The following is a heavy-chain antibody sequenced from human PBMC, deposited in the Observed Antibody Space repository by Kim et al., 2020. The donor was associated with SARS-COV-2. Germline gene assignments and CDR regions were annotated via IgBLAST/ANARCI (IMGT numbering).Heavy chain of an antibody. CDR2: IYTDGGDI. V-gene: IGHV3-74*01. D-gene: IGHD5-12*01. J-gene: IGHJ3*02. CDR3: VRDRVDKDAYDI. Sequence: GGSLRLSCAASGFSISEYWLHWVRQRPGKGLEWVSRIYTDGGDIRYADFVRGRFTISRHITKNTLYLQMNSLRAEDTAMYYCVRDRVDKDAYDIWGQGTMVTVSS. CDR1: GFSISEYW.